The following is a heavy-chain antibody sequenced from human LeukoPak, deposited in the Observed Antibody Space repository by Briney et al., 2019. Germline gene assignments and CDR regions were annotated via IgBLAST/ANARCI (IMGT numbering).Heavy chain of an antibody. D-gene: IGHD2-2*01. J-gene: IGHJ6*03. CDR2: IYTSGST. V-gene: IGHV4-61*02. CDR3: ARLGYCSSTSCYLKGSNYYYYYMDV. CDR1: SGSISSGSYY. Sequence: SQTLSLTCTVSSGSISSGSYYWSWIRQPAGKGLEWIGRIYTSGSTNYNPSLKSRVTISVDTSKNQFSLKLSSVTAADTAVYYCARLGYCSSTSCYLKGSNYYYYYMDVWGKGTTVTVSS.